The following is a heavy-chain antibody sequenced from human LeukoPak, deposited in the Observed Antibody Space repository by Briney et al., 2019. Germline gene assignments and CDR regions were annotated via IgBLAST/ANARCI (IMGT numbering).Heavy chain of an antibody. CDR3: ARGQLLLEGYFYYMDV. Sequence: GGSLRLSCAASGFTFSSYPMPWVRQAPGKGLEWVAVVSDDGNKKFDADFVKGRFTISRDNSKNTLYLQMNSLRGEDTAVYYCARGQLLLEGYFYYMDVWGEGTTVAVSS. D-gene: IGHD2-2*01. CDR1: GFTFSSYP. V-gene: IGHV3-30-3*01. CDR2: VSDDGNKK. J-gene: IGHJ6*03.